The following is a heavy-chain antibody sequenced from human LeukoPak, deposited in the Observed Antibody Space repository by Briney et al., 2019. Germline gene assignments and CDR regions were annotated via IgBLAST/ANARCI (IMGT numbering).Heavy chain of an antibody. Sequence: GGSLRLSCVASGFTFADYDMTWVRQAPGKGLEYVLSIGSGGYMLYAGSAKGRFFISRDNSKSTLYLHMNSLRSDDTAVYFCAKRLPPASFYFDFWGQGSLVSVSS. CDR3: AKRLPPASFYFDF. D-gene: IGHD3-16*02. CDR2: IGSGGYM. J-gene: IGHJ4*02. V-gene: IGHV3-23*01. CDR1: GFTFADYD.